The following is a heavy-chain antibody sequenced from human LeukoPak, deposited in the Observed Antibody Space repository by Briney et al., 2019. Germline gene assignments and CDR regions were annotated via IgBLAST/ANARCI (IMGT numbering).Heavy chain of an antibody. D-gene: IGHD2-2*01. CDR2: IYYSGST. CDR3: ARGGTDIVVVPAAPTYNWFDP. CDR1: GGSISSSSYY. Sequence: SETLSLTRTVSGGSISSSSYYWGWIRQPPGKGLEWIGSIYYSGSTYYNPSLKSRVTISVDKSKNQFSLKLSSVTAADTAVYYCARGGTDIVVVPAAPTYNWFDPWGQGTLVTVSS. J-gene: IGHJ5*02. V-gene: IGHV4-39*07.